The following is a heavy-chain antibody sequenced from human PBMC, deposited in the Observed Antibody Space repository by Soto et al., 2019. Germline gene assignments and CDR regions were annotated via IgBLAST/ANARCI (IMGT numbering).Heavy chain of an antibody. CDR2: IIPIFGTA. J-gene: IGHJ6*02. CDR3: ARDQHIVVVPAAKHYYYYGMDV. Sequence: QVQLVQSGAEVKKPGSSVKVSCKASGGTFSSYAISWVRQAPGQGLEWMGGIIPIFGTANYAQKFQGRVTITADESTSTAYMELSSLRSEDTAVYYCARDQHIVVVPAAKHYYYYGMDVWGQGTTVTVSS. D-gene: IGHD2-2*01. V-gene: IGHV1-69*01. CDR1: GGTFSSYA.